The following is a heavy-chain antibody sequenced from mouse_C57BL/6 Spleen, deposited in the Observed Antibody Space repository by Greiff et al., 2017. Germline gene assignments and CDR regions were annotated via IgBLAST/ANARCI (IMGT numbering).Heavy chain of an antibody. CDR2: ISDGGSYT. CDR1: GFTFSSYV. CDR3: ARELGVYAMDY. Sequence: EVHLVESGGGLVKPGGSLKLSCAASGFTFSSYVMSWVRQTPEKRLEWVATISDGGSYTYYPDNVKGRFTISRDNAKNNLYLQMSHLKSEDTAMYYCARELGVYAMDYWGQGTSVTVSS. J-gene: IGHJ4*01. D-gene: IGHD4-1*01. V-gene: IGHV5-4*01.